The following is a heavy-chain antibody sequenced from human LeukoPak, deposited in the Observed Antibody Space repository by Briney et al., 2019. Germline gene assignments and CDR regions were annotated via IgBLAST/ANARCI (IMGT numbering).Heavy chain of an antibody. CDR3: ARAYYYDSSAYYFDY. D-gene: IGHD3-22*01. V-gene: IGHV1-2*06. J-gene: IGHJ4*02. CDR2: INPNSGDT. Sequence: ASVTVSCTASGYTFNAYYMHWVRQAPGQGLEWMGRINPNSGDTSIAQKFQGRVTMTRDTSISTAYLELSSLRSGDTAVYYCARAYYYDSSAYYFDYWGQGTLVTVSS. CDR1: GYTFNAYY.